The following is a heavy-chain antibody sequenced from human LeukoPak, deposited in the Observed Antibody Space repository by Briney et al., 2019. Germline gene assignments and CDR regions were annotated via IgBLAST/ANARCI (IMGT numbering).Heavy chain of an antibody. Sequence: GGSLRLSCAASGFTVSSYAMSWVRQAPGKGLEWVSIIYSGGTTYYADSVKGRFTISRDTSKNTLSLQMNSLRAEDTAVYFCARVGDHFHWNLDLWGRGTLVSVSS. CDR3: ARVGDHFHWNLDL. CDR2: IYSGGTT. V-gene: IGHV3-53*01. J-gene: IGHJ2*01. D-gene: IGHD3-3*02. CDR1: GFTVSSYA.